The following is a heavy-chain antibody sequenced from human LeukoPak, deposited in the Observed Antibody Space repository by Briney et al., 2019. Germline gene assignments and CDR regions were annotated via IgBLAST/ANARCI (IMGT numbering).Heavy chain of an antibody. J-gene: IGHJ4*02. CDR3: ARVLNWGPSYYFDY. CDR2: IYTSGST. CDR1: GGSISSYY. V-gene: IGHV4-4*07. Sequence: SETLSLTCTVSGGSISSYYWSWIRQPAGKGLEWIGRIYTSGSTNYNPSLKSRVTMPVDTSKNQFSLKLSSVTAADTAVYYCARVLNWGPSYYFDYWGQGTLVTVSS. D-gene: IGHD7-27*01.